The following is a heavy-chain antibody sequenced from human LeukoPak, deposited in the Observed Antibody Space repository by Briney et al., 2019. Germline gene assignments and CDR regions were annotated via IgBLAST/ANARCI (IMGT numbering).Heavy chain of an antibody. CDR1: GGTFSSYA. Sequence: SVKVSCKASGGTFSSYAISWVRQAPGQGLEWTGRIIPILGIANYAQKFQGRVTITADKSTSTAYMELSSLRSEDTAVYYCARDPSPAPKILPHFDYWGQGTLVTVSS. CDR2: IIPILGIA. D-gene: IGHD2-2*01. J-gene: IGHJ4*02. CDR3: ARDPSPAPKILPHFDY. V-gene: IGHV1-69*04.